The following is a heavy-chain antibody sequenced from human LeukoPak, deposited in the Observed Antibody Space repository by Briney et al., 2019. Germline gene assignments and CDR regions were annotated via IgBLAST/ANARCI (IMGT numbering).Heavy chain of an antibody. D-gene: IGHD6-19*01. CDR3: ARDHSSGWWYFDL. CDR2: IYYSTST. V-gene: IGHV4-61*01. Sequence: SGTLSLTCAVSGYSISSGYYWGWIRQPPGKGLEWIGYIYYSTSTNYNPSLRSRVTISVDTSKNQFSLKLSSVTAADTAVYYCARDHSSGWWYFDLWGRGTLVTVSS. J-gene: IGHJ2*01. CDR1: GYSISSGYY.